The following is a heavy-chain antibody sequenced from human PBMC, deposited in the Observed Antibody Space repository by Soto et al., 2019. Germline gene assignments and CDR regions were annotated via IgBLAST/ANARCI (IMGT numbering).Heavy chain of an antibody. V-gene: IGHV1-8*01. J-gene: IGHJ6*02. CDR3: ARGDYDFWSGYMSSYYYYGMDV. CDR1: GYTFTSYD. CDR2: MNPNSGNT. Sequence: QVQLVQSGAEVKKPGASVKVSCKASGYTFTSYDINWVRQATGQGLEWMGWMNPNSGNTGYAQKFQGRVTMTRNTSISTAYRGLSSLRSEDTAVYYCARGDYDFWSGYMSSYYYYGMDVWGQGTTVTVSS. D-gene: IGHD3-3*01.